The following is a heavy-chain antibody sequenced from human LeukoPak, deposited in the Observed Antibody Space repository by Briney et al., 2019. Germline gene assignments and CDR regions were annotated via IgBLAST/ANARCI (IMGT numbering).Heavy chain of an antibody. CDR1: GYTFTSYY. D-gene: IGHD3-10*01. CDR3: ARGGADYYGSGSLDY. V-gene: IGHV1-46*01. J-gene: IGHJ4*02. CDR2: INPSGGST. Sequence: ASVKVSCKASGYTFTSYYMHWVRQAPGQGLEWMGIINPSGGSTSYAQKFQGRVTMTRDTSTGTVYMELSSLRSEDTAVYYCARGGADYYGSGSLDYWGQGTLVTVSS.